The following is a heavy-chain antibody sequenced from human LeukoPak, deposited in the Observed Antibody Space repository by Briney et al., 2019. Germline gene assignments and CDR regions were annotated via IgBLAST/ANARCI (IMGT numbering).Heavy chain of an antibody. CDR1: GFTFSSYS. J-gene: IGHJ6*03. Sequence: PGGSLRLSCAASGFTFSSYSMNWVRQAPGKGLEWLSYISSSGSTIYYADSVKGRFTISRDNAKNSLYLQMNSLRAEDTAVYYCASIAVAGYLYYYYYYMDVWGKGTTVTVSS. CDR3: ASIAVAGYLYYYYYYMDV. CDR2: ISSSGSTI. V-gene: IGHV3-48*04. D-gene: IGHD6-19*01.